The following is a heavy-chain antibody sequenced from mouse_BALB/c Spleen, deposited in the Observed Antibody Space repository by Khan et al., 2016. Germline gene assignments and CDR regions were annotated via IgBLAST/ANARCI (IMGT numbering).Heavy chain of an antibody. J-gene: IGHJ3*01. CDR1: GFTFSNYR. Sequence: VQLVETGGGLVRPGNSLKLSCVTSGFTFSNYRMHWLRQPPGKRLEWIAVITVKSDNYGANSAESVKGRFTISRDDSKSSVYLQMNRLREEDTATDYCSTGSSPWFAYWGQGTLVTVSA. CDR2: ITVKSDNYGA. D-gene: IGHD1-1*01. V-gene: IGHV13-2*02. CDR3: STGSSPWFAY.